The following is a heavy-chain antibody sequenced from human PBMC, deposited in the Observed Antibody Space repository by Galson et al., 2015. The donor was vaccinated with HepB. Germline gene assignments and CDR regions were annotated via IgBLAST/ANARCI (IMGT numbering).Heavy chain of an antibody. V-gene: IGHV3-23*01. CDR1: GFIFRSYA. D-gene: IGHD2-8*01. Sequence: SLRLSCAASGFIFRSYAMSWVRQAPGKGLEWVATITRGRNVDYLDSVKGRFTISRDNSKNTVYLQLNSLRAEDTAVYFCAKDGDLVEMGYGVSFQSGHYFDFWGQGSLVTVSS. CDR3: AKDGDLVEMGYGVSFQSGHYFDF. CDR2: ITRGRNV. J-gene: IGHJ5*01.